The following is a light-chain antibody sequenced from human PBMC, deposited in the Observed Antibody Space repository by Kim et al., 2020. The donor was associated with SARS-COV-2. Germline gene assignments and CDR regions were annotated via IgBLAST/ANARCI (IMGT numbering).Light chain of an antibody. CDR1: QDIYNF. CDR3: QQDESPPYT. J-gene: IGKJ2*01. V-gene: IGKV1-33*01. Sequence: DTQMTQSPPSLSASVGDRVTITCQASQDIYNFLNWYQQKPGKAPKLLVYDVSKLERGVPSRFSGRGSGTDFTFSIASLQPEDTATYYCQQDESPPYTFGQGSNLEI. CDR2: DVS.